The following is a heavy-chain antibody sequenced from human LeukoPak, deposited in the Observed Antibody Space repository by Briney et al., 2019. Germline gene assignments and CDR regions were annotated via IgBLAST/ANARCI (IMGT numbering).Heavy chain of an antibody. CDR1: GGSISTTGYY. D-gene: IGHD1-14*01. J-gene: IGHJ4*02. CDR3: ARNFLYGTPLGVRY. CDR2: IYYSGST. V-gene: IGHV4-39*07. Sequence: SETLSLTCTVSGGSISTTGYYWAWIRQPPGKGLEWIASIYYSGSTYYNSSLKSRVTISVDTSRNQFSLKLSSVTAADTAVYYCARNFLYGTPLGVRYWGQGTLVTVSS.